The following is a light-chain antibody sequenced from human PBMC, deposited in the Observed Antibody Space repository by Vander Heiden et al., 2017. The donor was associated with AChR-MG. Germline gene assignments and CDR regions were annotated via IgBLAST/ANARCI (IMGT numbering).Light chain of an antibody. CDR3: QQYHKWPRT. CDR1: QSVSNN. Sequence: EIVVTQSPATLSVSPGERATLSCRASQSVSNNFAWYQQRPGQAPRLLIYGASTRATGIPARVSGSGSGTEFTLTISSLQSEDFAVYYCQQYHKWPRTFGQGTKVEIK. V-gene: IGKV3-15*01. CDR2: GAS. J-gene: IGKJ1*01.